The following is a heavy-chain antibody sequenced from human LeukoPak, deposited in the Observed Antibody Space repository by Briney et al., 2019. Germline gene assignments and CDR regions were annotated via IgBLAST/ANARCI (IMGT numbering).Heavy chain of an antibody. Sequence: PGGSLRLSCAASGFTFSRYAMSWVRQAPGKGLEWVSVISGSGGNTYYADSVKGRFTISRDNSKNTLYLQMNSLRAEDTAVYYCAKDEAAVAGTFDYWGQGTLVTVSS. CDR1: GFTFSRYA. CDR2: ISGSGGNT. V-gene: IGHV3-23*01. CDR3: AKDEAAVAGTFDY. J-gene: IGHJ4*02. D-gene: IGHD6-19*01.